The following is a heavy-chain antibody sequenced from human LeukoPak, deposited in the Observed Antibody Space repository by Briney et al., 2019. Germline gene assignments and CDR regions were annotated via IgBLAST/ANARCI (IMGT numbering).Heavy chain of an antibody. CDR1: GSTFSSYG. CDR2: ITSTTTI. V-gene: IGHV3-48*01. D-gene: IGHD1-14*01. J-gene: IGHJ4*02. CDR3: AREYYRDFDY. Sequence: PGGSLRLSRAAAGSTFSSYGMNWVRQAPGKGLEWVSFITSTTTIYYADSVKGRFTISRDNAKNSLYLQMNSLRAEDTAVYYCAREYYRDFDYWGQGSLVTVSS.